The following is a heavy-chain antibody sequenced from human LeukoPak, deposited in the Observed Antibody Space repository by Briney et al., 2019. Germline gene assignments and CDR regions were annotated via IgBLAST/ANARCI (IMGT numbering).Heavy chain of an antibody. CDR1: GYTFTGYY. V-gene: IGHV1-2*02. Sequence: ASVKVSCKASGYTFTGYYMHWVRPAPGQGLEWMGWINPNSGGTNYAQKFQGRVTMTRDTSISTAYMELSRLRSDDTAVYYCARGPLIFIAAAGLDYWGQGTLVTVSS. J-gene: IGHJ4*02. D-gene: IGHD6-13*01. CDR3: ARGPLIFIAAAGLDY. CDR2: INPNSGGT.